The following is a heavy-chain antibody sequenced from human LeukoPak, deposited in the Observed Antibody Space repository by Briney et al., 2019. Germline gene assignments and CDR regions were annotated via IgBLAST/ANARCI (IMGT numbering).Heavy chain of an antibody. CDR1: GYTFTGYY. D-gene: IGHD2-2*01. CDR3: ARVRTVVPAAILDY. V-gene: IGHV1-2*02. CDR2: INPNSGGT. Sequence: ASVKVSCKASGYTFTGYYMHWVRQAPGQGLEWMGWINPNSGGTNYAQKFQGRVTMTRDTSISTAYMELSRLRSGDTAVYYCARVRTVVPAAILDYWGQGTLVTVSS. J-gene: IGHJ4*02.